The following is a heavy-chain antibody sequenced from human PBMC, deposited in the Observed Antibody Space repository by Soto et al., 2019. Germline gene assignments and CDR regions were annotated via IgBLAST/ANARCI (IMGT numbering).Heavy chain of an antibody. CDR1: GGSISSGGYY. D-gene: IGHD4-17*01. CDR2: IHYSGST. V-gene: IGHV4-31*01. CDR3: ARGHGDYWSADY. Sequence: QVQLQESGPGLVKPSQTLSLTCTVSGGSISSGGYYWSWIRQHPGKGLEWIGYIHYSGSTYYNPSLKCLVTISVYKSKNQCSLQLSSVTAADTAVYYCARGHGDYWSADYWGQGTLVTVSS. J-gene: IGHJ4*02.